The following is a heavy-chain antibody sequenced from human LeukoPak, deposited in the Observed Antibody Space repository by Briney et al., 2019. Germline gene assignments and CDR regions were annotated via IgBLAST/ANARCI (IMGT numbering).Heavy chain of an antibody. CDR2: ISAYNGNT. V-gene: IGHV1-18*01. D-gene: IGHD3/OR15-3a*01. J-gene: IGHJ4*02. CDR3: ATVAGTGYDY. Sequence: ASVMVSCKSSGYTFTSYGIIWVRQAPGQGLEWMGWISAYNGNTNYAQKLQGRVTMTTDTSTSTAYMELRSLRSDDTAVYYCATVAGTGYDYWGQGTLVTVSS. CDR1: GYTFTSYG.